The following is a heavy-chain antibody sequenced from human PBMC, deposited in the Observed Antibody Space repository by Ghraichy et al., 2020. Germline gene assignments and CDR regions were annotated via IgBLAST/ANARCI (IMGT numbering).Heavy chain of an antibody. V-gene: IGHV1-46*01. J-gene: IGHJ3*02. CDR1: GYTFTSYY. D-gene: IGHD6-25*01. CDR3: ASPRGRRDAFDI. Sequence: ASVKVSCKASGYTFTSYYMHWVRQAPGQGLEWMGIINPSGGSTSYAQKFQGRVTMTRDTSTSTVYMELSSLRSEDTAVYYCASPRGRRDAFDIWGQGTMVTVSS. CDR2: INPSGGST.